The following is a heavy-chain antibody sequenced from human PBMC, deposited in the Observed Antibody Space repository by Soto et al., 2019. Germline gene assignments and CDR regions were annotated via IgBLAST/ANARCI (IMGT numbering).Heavy chain of an antibody. V-gene: IGHV3-73*01. CDR2: IRSKANNYAT. J-gene: IGHJ5*02. Sequence: EVQLVESGGGLVQSGGSLKLSCAASGFTFSDSAMHWVRQASGKGLEWVGRIRSKANNYATTYAASVRGRFTISRDDSKNIGYLQMNSLKTEDTALYYCGGDFPFDPWGQGTLVTVSS. CDR3: GGDFPFDP. D-gene: IGHD4-17*01. CDR1: GFTFSDSA.